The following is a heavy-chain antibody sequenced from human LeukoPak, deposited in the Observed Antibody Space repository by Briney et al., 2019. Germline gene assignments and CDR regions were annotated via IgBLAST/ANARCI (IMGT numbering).Heavy chain of an antibody. V-gene: IGHV3-48*01. CDR3: ARDRAWNYFDY. CDR2: ITGSGTTI. J-gene: IGHJ4*02. CDR1: GFIFSDYS. D-gene: IGHD3-3*01. Sequence: GGSLRLSCAASGFIFSDYSMNWVRQAPGQGLEWLSYITGSGTTIYYAHSVEGRFTISRDNSKNTLYLQMDSLRAEDTAVYYCARDRAWNYFDYWGQGTLVTVSS.